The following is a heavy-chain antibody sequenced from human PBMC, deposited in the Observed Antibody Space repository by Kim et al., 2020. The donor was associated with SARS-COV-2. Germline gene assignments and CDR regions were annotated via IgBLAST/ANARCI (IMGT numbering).Heavy chain of an antibody. CDR1: GFTFGDYA. J-gene: IGHJ4*02. CDR3: TNPRGVAAGAIDY. Sequence: GGSLRLSCTASGFTFGDYAMSWFRQAPGKGLEWVGFIRSKAYGGTTEYAASVKVRFTISRDDSKSITYLQMNSLKTEDTAVYYCTNPRGVAAGAIDYWGQGTLVTVSS. CDR2: IRSKAYGGTT. D-gene: IGHD6-13*01. V-gene: IGHV3-49*03.